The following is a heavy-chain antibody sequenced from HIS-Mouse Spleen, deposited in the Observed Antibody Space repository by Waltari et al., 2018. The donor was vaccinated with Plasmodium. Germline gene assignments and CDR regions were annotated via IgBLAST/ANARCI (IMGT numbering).Heavy chain of an antibody. CDR1: GITFSSYS. CDR3: ARDHNWNYDY. D-gene: IGHD1-7*01. J-gene: IGHJ4*02. CDR2: ISSSSSYK. Sequence: EVQLVESGGGLVKPGGSLRLSCAASGITFSSYSMNWVRQAPGKGLEWVSSISSSSSYKYYADSVKGRFNISRDNAKNSLYLQMNSLRAEDTAVYYCARDHNWNYDYWGQGTLVTVSS. V-gene: IGHV3-21*01.